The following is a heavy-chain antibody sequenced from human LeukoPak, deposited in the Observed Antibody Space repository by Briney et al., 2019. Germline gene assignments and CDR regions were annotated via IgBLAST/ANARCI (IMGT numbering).Heavy chain of an antibody. V-gene: IGHV7-4-1*02. CDR3: ARDLGITMVRGVLYYYGMDV. J-gene: IGHJ6*02. D-gene: IGHD3-10*01. CDR2: INTNTGNP. Sequence: ASVKVSCKASGYTFTSYAMNWVRQAPGQGLEWMGWINTNTGNPTYAQGFTGRFVFSLDTSVSTAYLQISSLKAEDTAVYYCARDLGITMVRGVLYYYGMDVWGQGTTVTVSS. CDR1: GYTFTSYA.